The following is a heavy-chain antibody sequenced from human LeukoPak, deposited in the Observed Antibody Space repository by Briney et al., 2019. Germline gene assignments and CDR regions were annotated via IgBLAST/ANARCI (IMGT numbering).Heavy chain of an antibody. CDR2: INAGNGNT. CDR1: GYTFTSYA. Sequence: ASVKVSCKASGYTFTSYAIHWVRQAPGQRLEWMGWINAGNGNTKYSQKFQGRVTITRDTTASTAYMELSSLTSEDTAVYYCAIVATIRGVYWGQGTLVTVSS. D-gene: IGHD5-12*01. CDR3: AIVATIRGVY. J-gene: IGHJ4*02. V-gene: IGHV1-3*01.